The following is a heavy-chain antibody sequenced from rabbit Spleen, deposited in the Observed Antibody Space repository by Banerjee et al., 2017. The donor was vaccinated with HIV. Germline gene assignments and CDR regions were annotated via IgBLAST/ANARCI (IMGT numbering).Heavy chain of an antibody. Sequence: QLVESGGGLVQPGGSLKLSCKASGFDFSRYYMNWVRQAPGKGLEWIGYIDPVFGITYYANWVNGRFSISRENAQNTVFLQMTSLTAADTATYFCARDGAGGSYFALWGQGTLVTVS. CDR2: IDPVFGIT. V-gene: IGHV1S7*01. CDR1: GFDFSRYY. D-gene: IGHD8-1*01. CDR3: ARDGAGGSYFAL. J-gene: IGHJ3*01.